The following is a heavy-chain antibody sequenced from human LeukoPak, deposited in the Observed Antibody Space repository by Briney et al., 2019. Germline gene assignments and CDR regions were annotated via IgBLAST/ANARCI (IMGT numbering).Heavy chain of an antibody. Sequence: KVSCXXSGYTFTSYDINWVRQVTGQGLEWMGWMSPNSGHTGYAQKFQGRVTMTRSTSMSTAYMELSSLKSEDTAVYFCARGPPNWGYDYWGQGTLVTVSS. CDR3: ARGPPNWGYDY. CDR2: MSPNSGHT. D-gene: IGHD7-27*01. CDR1: GYTFTSYD. J-gene: IGHJ4*02. V-gene: IGHV1-8*01.